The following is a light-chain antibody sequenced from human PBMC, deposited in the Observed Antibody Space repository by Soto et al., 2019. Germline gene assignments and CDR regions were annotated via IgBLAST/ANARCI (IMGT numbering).Light chain of an antibody. CDR2: GAS. J-gene: IGKJ1*01. V-gene: IGKV3-20*01. CDR1: QSVGSSY. Sequence: EIVLTQSPGTLSLSPGERATLSCRASQSVGSSYLAWYQQKPGQAPRLLIYGASSRATGIPDRFSGSGSGTDFTLTISRLEPEDFAVYYCQHEGTFGQGTRWIS. CDR3: QHEGT.